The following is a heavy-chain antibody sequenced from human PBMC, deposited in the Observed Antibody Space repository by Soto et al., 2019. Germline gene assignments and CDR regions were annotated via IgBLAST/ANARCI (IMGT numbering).Heavy chain of an antibody. V-gene: IGHV3-15*07. CDR1: GVTFSNPC. CDR3: TTSEITMVRGVIINYYYYYYGMDV. J-gene: IGHJ6*02. D-gene: IGHD3-10*01. Sequence: VGSMRLSCAASGVTFSNPCMNWDSQAPGKGLEWVGRIKSKTDGGTTDYAAPVKGRFTISRDDSKNTLYLQMNSLKTEDTAVYYCTTSEITMVRGVIINYYYYYYGMDVWGQGTTVTVS. CDR2: IKSKTDGGTT.